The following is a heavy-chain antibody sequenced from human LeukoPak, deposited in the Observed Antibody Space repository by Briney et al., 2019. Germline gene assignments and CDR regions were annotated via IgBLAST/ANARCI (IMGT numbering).Heavy chain of an antibody. CDR2: IYSGGST. Sequence: GGSLRLSCAASGFTVSSNYMSWVRRAPGKGLEWVSVIYSGGSTYYADSVKGRFTISRDNSKNTLYLQMNSLRAEDTAVYYCARGDPFGSGPSPAYFDYWGQGTLVTVSS. CDR3: ARGDPFGSGPSPAYFDY. V-gene: IGHV3-53*01. D-gene: IGHD3-10*01. CDR1: GFTVSSNY. J-gene: IGHJ4*02.